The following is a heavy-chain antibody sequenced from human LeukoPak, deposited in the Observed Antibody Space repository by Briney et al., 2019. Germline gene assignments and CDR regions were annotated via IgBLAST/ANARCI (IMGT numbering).Heavy chain of an antibody. Sequence: EASVKVSCKASGGTFSSYAISWVRQAPGQGLEWMGGIIPIFGTANYAQKFQGRVTITADESTSTAYMELSSLGSEDTAVYYCARESDSDYMAVPAGSRLVPPAAFDIWGQGTMVTVSS. CDR1: GGTFSSYA. V-gene: IGHV1-69*01. CDR2: IIPIFGTA. J-gene: IGHJ3*02. CDR3: ARESDSDYMAVPAGSRLVPPAAFDI. D-gene: IGHD4-11*01.